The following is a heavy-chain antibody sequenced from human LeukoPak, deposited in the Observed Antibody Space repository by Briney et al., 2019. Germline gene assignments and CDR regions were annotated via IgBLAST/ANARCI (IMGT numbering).Heavy chain of an antibody. CDR1: GYTFTSYA. D-gene: IGHD2-21*01. CDR3: ARRRSLWQHNNWFDP. CDR2: INTNTGNP. V-gene: IGHV7-4-1*02. Sequence: ASMKVSCKASGYTFTSYAMNWVRQAPGQGLEWMGWINTNTGNPTYAQGFTGRFVFSLDTSVSTAYLQISSLKAEDTAVYYCARRRSLWQHNNWFDPWGQGTLVTVSS. J-gene: IGHJ5*02.